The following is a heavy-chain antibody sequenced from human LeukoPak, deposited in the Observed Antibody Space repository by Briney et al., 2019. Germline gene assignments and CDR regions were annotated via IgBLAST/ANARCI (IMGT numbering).Heavy chain of an antibody. Sequence: GGSLRLSCTASGFTFRTYWMHWVRQAPGKGLVWVSRINSDGSSTSYADSVKGRFTISRDNAKNTLYLQVNSLRAEDTAVYYCARGRRFLEWLLFDYWGQGTLVTVSS. J-gene: IGHJ4*02. CDR1: GFTFRTYW. CDR3: ARGRRFLEWLLFDY. CDR2: INSDGSST. D-gene: IGHD3-3*01. V-gene: IGHV3-74*01.